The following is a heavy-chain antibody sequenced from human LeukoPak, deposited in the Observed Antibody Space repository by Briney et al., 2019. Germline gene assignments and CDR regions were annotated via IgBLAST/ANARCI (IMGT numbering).Heavy chain of an antibody. V-gene: IGHV4-4*07. D-gene: IGHD6-19*01. CDR2: IYSSGAT. J-gene: IGHJ4*02. CDR3: ARVSSGWSYYFDY. Sequence: SETLSLTCTVSGGSINSYYWSWIRQPAGKGLEWIGRIYSSGATNYNPSLKSRVTMSVDTSKNQFSLKLNSVTAADTVVYFCARVSSGWSYYFDYWGQGTLVTVSS. CDR1: GGSINSYY.